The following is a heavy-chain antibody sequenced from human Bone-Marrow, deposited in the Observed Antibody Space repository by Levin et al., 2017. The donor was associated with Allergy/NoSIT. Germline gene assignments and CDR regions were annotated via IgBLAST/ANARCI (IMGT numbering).Heavy chain of an antibody. D-gene: IGHD3-10*01. Sequence: SCAASGFTVSSNYMSWVRQAPGKGPEWVSVIYSGGSTYYADSVKGRFTISRDNSKNTLYLQMNSLRAEDTAVYYCARGWFGELLSHWGHGTLVTVSS. CDR3: ARGWFGELLSH. CDR2: IYSGGST. V-gene: IGHV3-53*01. J-gene: IGHJ4*01. CDR1: GFTVSSNY.